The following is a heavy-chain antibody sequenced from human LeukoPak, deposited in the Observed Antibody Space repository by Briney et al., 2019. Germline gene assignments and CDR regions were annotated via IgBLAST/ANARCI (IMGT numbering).Heavy chain of an antibody. J-gene: IGHJ6*03. V-gene: IGHV3-21*01. CDR1: GFTFSSYS. CDR3: ARGPLAHFGVVNYYYMDV. D-gene: IGHD3-3*01. Sequence: GSLRLSCAASGFTFSSYSMNWVRQAPGKGLEWVSSISSSSSYIYYADSVKGRFTISRDNAKNSLYLQMNSLRAEDTAVYYCARGPLAHFGVVNYYYMDVWGKGTTVTVSS. CDR2: ISSSSSYI.